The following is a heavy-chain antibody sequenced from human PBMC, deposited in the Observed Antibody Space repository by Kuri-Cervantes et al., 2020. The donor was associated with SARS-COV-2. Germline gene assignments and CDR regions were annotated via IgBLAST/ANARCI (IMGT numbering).Heavy chain of an antibody. CDR2: ISWNSGSI. J-gene: IGHJ4*02. CDR3: VRDGDHWNFDY. Sequence: SLKISCAASGFTFSSYAMSWVRQAPGKGLEWVSGISWNSGSIGYADSVKGRFTISRDNAKNSLYLQMNSLRAEDTALYYCVRDGDHWNFDYWGQGTLVTVSS. CDR1: GFTFSSYA. V-gene: IGHV3-9*01. D-gene: IGHD1-1*01.